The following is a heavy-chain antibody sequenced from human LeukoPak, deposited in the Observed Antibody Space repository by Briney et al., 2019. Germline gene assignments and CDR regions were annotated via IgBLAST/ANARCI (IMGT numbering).Heavy chain of an antibody. CDR3: AKGPNYDILTGWRKTFNGFDV. Sequence: GGSLRLSCAASGFTFSSYSMNWVRQAPGKGLEWVSSISSSSSYIYYADSVKGRFTISRDNAKNSLYLQMNSLRPEDTAVYYCAKGPNYDILTGWRKTFNGFDVWGQGTMVIVSS. CDR2: ISSSSSYI. V-gene: IGHV3-21*01. J-gene: IGHJ3*01. D-gene: IGHD3-9*01. CDR1: GFTFSSYS.